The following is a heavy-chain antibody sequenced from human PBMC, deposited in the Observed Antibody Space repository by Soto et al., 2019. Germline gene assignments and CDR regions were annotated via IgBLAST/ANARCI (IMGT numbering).Heavy chain of an antibody. V-gene: IGHV4-34*01. CDR1: GGSFSGYY. Sequence: SETLSLTCAVYGGSFSGYYCSWIRQPPRKGLEWIGEINHSGSTNYNPSLKSRVTISVDTSKNQFSLKLSSVTAADTAVYYCAQGGVFAGWFEPWGQGTLFTVSS. CDR2: INHSGST. D-gene: IGHD1-26*01. CDR3: AQGGVFAGWFEP. J-gene: IGHJ5*02.